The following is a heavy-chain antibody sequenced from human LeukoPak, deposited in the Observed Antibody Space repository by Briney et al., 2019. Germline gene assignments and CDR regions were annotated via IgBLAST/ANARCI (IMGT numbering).Heavy chain of an antibody. Sequence: ASVKVSCKASGYTFTGYYTHWVRQAPGQGLEWMGWINPNSGGTNYAQKFQGRVTLTRDTSIGTAYMELSGLRSDDTAVYYCARDSGSGWYGVFDYWGQGTLVTVSS. D-gene: IGHD6-19*01. J-gene: IGHJ4*02. CDR2: INPNSGGT. CDR3: ARDSGSGWYGVFDY. V-gene: IGHV1-2*02. CDR1: GYTFTGYY.